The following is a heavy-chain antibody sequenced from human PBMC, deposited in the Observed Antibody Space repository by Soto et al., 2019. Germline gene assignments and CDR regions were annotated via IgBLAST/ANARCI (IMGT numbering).Heavy chain of an antibody. Sequence: GASVKVSCKASGGTFSSYAISWVRQAPGQGLEWMGGIIPIFGTANYAQKFQGRVTITADKSTSTAYMELSSLRSEDTAAYYCARDGGVVVTAFYYYYGMDVWGQGTTVTVSS. V-gene: IGHV1-69*06. CDR1: GGTFSSYA. J-gene: IGHJ6*02. CDR2: IIPIFGTA. CDR3: ARDGGVVVTAFYYYYGMDV. D-gene: IGHD2-21*02.